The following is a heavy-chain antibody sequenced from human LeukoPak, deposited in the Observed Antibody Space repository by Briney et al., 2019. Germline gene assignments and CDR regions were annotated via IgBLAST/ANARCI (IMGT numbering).Heavy chain of an antibody. D-gene: IGHD3-10*01. CDR1: SCSISSGYYY. V-gene: IGHV4-61*02. Sequence: SETLSLTCTVSSCSISSGYYYWSWIRQPAGKGLELIVRVYTSGSTNYNPSLKSRVTISVDRSKNQFSLTVSSVTAAETAVYYCARELDASTYGPRYDSWGQGTLVTVSS. J-gene: IGHJ4*02. CDR3: ARELDASTYGPRYDS. CDR2: VYTSGST.